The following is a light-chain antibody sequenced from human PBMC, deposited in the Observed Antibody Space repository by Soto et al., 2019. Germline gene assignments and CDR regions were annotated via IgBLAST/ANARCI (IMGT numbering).Light chain of an antibody. CDR3: QHSYSSPPR. V-gene: IGKV1-39*01. CDR2: AAS. Sequence: DIRLAQPKTSLSASVGDRVTITCRASQSISSYLNWYQQKPGKAPKLLIYAASSLQSGVPSRFSGSRSGPDFTLTIISLQPEDFATYYCQHSYSSPPRVGQGT. CDR1: QSISSY. J-gene: IGKJ1*01.